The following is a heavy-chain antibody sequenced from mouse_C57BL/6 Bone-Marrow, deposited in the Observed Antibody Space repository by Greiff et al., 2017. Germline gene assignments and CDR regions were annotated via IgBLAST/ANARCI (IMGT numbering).Heavy chain of an antibody. Sequence: QVQLQQSGAELVKPGASVKISCKASGYAFSSHWMNWVKQRPGKGLEWIGQLYPGDGATNYNGKFKGKATLTADKSSSTAYMQLSSLTSADSAVXFCARPPYYYGSSLYAMDYWGQGTSVTVSS. J-gene: IGHJ4*01. V-gene: IGHV1-80*01. CDR3: ARPPYYYGSSLYAMDY. CDR2: LYPGDGAT. D-gene: IGHD1-1*01. CDR1: GYAFSSHW.